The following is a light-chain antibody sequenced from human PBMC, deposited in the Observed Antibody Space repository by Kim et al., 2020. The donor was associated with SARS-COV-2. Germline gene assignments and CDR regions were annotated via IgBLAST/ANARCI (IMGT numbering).Light chain of an antibody. Sequence: ALGQTVRITSQGDSLRSYYASWYQQKPGQATVLVIYGKNNRPSGIPDRFSGSSSGNTASLTITGAQAEDEADYYCNSRDSSGNHLVFGTGTKVTVL. CDR2: GKN. CDR1: SLRSYY. J-gene: IGLJ1*01. V-gene: IGLV3-19*01. CDR3: NSRDSSGNHLV.